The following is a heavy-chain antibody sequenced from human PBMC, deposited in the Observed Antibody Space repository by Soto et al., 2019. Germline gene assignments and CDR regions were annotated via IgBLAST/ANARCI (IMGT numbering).Heavy chain of an antibody. D-gene: IGHD6-13*01. CDR1: GFTFSDYY. J-gene: IGHJ6*03. CDR2: ISSSGSTI. Sequence: GGSLRLSCAASGFTFSDYYMSWIRQAPGKGLEWVSYISSSGSTIYYADSVKGRFTISRDNAKNSLYLQMNSLRAEDTAVYYCARVPPEWQQLTDYYYYYMDVWGKGTTVTVSS. CDR3: ARVPPEWQQLTDYYYYYMDV. V-gene: IGHV3-11*01.